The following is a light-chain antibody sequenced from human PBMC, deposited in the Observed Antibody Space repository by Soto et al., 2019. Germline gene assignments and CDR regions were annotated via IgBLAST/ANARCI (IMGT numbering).Light chain of an antibody. V-gene: IGKV3-20*01. Sequence: EIVLTQSPGTLSLSPGERATLSCRSSHSVSSNYLAWYQQKPGQAPRLLIYDVSSRATGIPDRFSGSGSGTDFTLTSSRLEPVYVAVYYCQHYGISPTFGQGTKVEIK. CDR1: HSVSSNY. CDR2: DVS. CDR3: QHYGISPT. J-gene: IGKJ1*01.